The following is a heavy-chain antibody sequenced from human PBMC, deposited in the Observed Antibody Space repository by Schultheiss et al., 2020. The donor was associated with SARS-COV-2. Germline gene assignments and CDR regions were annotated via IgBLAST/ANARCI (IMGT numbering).Heavy chain of an antibody. V-gene: IGHV4-4*02. D-gene: IGHD3-10*01. Sequence: SETLSLTCAVSGGSISSSNWWSWVRQPPGKGLEWIGEIHHSGSTNYNPSLKSRVTISVDKSKNQFSLKLSSVTAADTAVYYCARDLHLSRGSFDYWGQGTLVTVSS. J-gene: IGHJ4*02. CDR3: ARDLHLSRGSFDY. CDR2: IHHSGST. CDR1: GGSISSSNW.